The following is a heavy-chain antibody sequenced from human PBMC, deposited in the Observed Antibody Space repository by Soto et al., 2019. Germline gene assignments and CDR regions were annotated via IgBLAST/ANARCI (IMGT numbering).Heavy chain of an antibody. Sequence: EVQLAESGGDLVQSGGSLRLSCATSGFTFSDYWMNWVRQARGKGLEWVASIREDGGETHYVDSVKGRFTISRDNARKSLYLQMNNLRVEDTAVYYCARHGETCVGNDRHRHFDSWGQGSLVSVSS. J-gene: IGHJ4*02. CDR2: IREDGGET. D-gene: IGHD5-12*01. V-gene: IGHV3-7*03. CDR3: ARHGETCVGNDRHRHFDS. CDR1: GFTFSDYW.